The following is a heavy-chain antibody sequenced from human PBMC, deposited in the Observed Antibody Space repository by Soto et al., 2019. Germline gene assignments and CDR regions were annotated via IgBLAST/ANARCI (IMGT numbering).Heavy chain of an antibody. CDR2: IYSGGST. J-gene: IGHJ4*02. V-gene: IGHV3-53*01. Sequence: GGSLRLSCAASGFTVSSNYMSWVRQAPGKGLEWVSVIYSGGSTYYADSVKGRFTISRDNSKNTLYLQMNSLRAEDTAVYYCAGEQTLAVAGTIPQILWGQGTLVTVSS. D-gene: IGHD6-19*01. CDR3: AGEQTLAVAGTIPQIL. CDR1: GFTVSSNY.